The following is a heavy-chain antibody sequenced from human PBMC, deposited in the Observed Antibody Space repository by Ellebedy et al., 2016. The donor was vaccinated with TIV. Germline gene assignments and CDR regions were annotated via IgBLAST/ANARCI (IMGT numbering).Heavy chain of an antibody. D-gene: IGHD2-15*01. V-gene: IGHV1-69*13. Sequence: SVKVSCKASGGTSNNYAINWARQAPGQGLEWMGGIIPIFSTPNYAQRFEDRVTITADESTSTTYMTLSSLRSEDTAVYYCARARDYSRGGRYPIYFFDSWGQGTLVTVSS. CDR1: GGTSNNYA. CDR2: IIPIFSTP. CDR3: ARARDYSRGGRYPIYFFDS. J-gene: IGHJ4*02.